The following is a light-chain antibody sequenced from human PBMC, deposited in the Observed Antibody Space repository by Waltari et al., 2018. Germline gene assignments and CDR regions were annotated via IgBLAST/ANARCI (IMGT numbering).Light chain of an antibody. Sequence: QSALTQPASVSGSPRQSITISCPGTGSDIAPFNYLSWYQQHPGKAPRLIIFGVSDRPSGISNRFSGSKSGNTASLTISGLQAEDEADYYCTSFSRAKTWVFGGGTKVTVL. CDR2: GVS. J-gene: IGLJ3*02. CDR3: TSFSRAKTWV. V-gene: IGLV2-14*03. CDR1: GSDIAPFNY.